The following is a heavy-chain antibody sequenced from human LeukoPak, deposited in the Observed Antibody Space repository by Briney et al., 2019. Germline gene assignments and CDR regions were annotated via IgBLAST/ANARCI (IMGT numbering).Heavy chain of an antibody. J-gene: IGHJ6*02. V-gene: IGHV3-21*01. Sequence: GGSLRLSCAASGFTFSSYSMNRVRQAPGKGLEWVSSISPSTSDIYYADSVKGRFTISRDNAKNSLYLQMNSLRAEDTAVYHCARVYKAGTRYYYYGMDVWGLGTTVTVSS. D-gene: IGHD1-1*01. CDR2: ISPSTSDI. CDR3: ARVYKAGTRYYYYGMDV. CDR1: GFTFSSYS.